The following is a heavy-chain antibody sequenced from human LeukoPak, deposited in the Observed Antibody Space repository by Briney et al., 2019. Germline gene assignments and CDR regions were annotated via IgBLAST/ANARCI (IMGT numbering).Heavy chain of an antibody. CDR3: AADRGYSTFDY. CDR1: GFTFSDYY. CDR2: ISSSGSTI. V-gene: IGHV3-11*04. J-gene: IGHJ4*02. Sequence: GGSLRLSCAASGFTFSDYYMSWIRQAPGKGLEWVSYISSSGSTIYYADSVKGRFTISRDNAKNSLYLQMNSLRAEDTALYYCAADRGYSTFDYWGQGTLVTVSS. D-gene: IGHD6-13*01.